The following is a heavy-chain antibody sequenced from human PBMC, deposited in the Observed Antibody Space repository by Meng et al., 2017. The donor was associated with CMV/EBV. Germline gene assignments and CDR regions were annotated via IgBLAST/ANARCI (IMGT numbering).Heavy chain of an antibody. Sequence: QVPLVQSGTEVKKPGASVKVSCKASGYPFTSYGISWVRQAPGQGLEWMGWISAYNGNTKYAQKLQGRVTMTTDTSTSTAYMELRSLRADDTAVYYCARFMITCGGVTVTPDPWGQGTLVTVSS. D-gene: IGHD3-16*02. V-gene: IGHV1-18*01. CDR3: ARFMITCGGVTVTPDP. CDR1: GYPFTSYG. J-gene: IGHJ5*02. CDR2: ISAYNGNT.